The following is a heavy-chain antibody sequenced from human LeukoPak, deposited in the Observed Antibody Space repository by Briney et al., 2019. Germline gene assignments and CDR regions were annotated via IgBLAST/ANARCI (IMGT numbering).Heavy chain of an antibody. V-gene: IGHV3-23*01. D-gene: IGHD3-22*01. CDR2: ISGRGFST. Sequence: PGGSLRLSCAASGFTFSSYAMSRVRQAPGKGLEWVSAISGRGFSTYYADSVKGRFTISRDNSKNTLYLQMNSLRAEDTAVYYCARESATGGYPAHYFDYWGQGTLVTVSS. CDR3: ARESATGGYPAHYFDY. J-gene: IGHJ4*02. CDR1: GFTFSSYA.